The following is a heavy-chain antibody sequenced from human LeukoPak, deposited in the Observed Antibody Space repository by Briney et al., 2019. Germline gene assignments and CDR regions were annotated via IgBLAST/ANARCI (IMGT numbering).Heavy chain of an antibody. CDR2: IWYDGSNK. V-gene: IGHV3-33*08. Sequence: GGSLRLSCAASGFTFSSYAMHWVRQAPGKGLEWVAVIWYDGSNKYYADSVKGRFTISRDNSKNTLYLQMNSLRAEDTAVYYCARALSKWLPIDYWGQGTLVTVSS. J-gene: IGHJ4*02. CDR3: ARALSKWLPIDY. CDR1: GFTFSSYA. D-gene: IGHD5-12*01.